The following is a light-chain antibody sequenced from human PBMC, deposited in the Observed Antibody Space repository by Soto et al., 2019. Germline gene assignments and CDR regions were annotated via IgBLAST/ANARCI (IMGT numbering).Light chain of an antibody. CDR3: QQYNNWPPHT. J-gene: IGKJ4*01. V-gene: IGKV3-15*01. Sequence: EIVLTQSPATLSLPPGDRATLSCRASQSVTSYLAWYQQKPGQAPRQLIYGASTRANGIPARFSGSASGTEFSLTISSLQSEDFAVYYCQQYNNWPPHTFGGGTKVDIK. CDR2: GAS. CDR1: QSVTSY.